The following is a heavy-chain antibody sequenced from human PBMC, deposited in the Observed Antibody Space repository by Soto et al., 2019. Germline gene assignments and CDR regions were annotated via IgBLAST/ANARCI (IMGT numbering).Heavy chain of an antibody. V-gene: IGHV2-5*01. J-gene: IGHJ4*02. CDR3: EHSDGGYDIIYFDF. CDR1: GFSFTTAGVA. D-gene: IGHD5-12*01. CDR2: IYYSDDR. Sequence: SGPTLVNPTQTLTLTCTFSGFSFTTAGVAVGWIRQTPGGALEWLTLIYYSDDRRFSPSLKTRLTITGDTSKNQVVLSLTNVDPGDTPTYFCEHSDGGYDIIYFDFWGQGIPVTVSS.